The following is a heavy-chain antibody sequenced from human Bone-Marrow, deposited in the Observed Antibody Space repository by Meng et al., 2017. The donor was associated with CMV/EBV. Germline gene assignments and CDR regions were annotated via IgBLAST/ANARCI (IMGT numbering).Heavy chain of an antibody. D-gene: IGHD6-19*01. CDR1: GYTLTDYY. CDR2: INPSDDT. Sequence: QGQLGQSGAEVKKPGASVKVSCKASGYTLTDYYIHWVRQAPGQWLEWMGWINPSDDTSYAQNFQGRVTMTRDMSINTVYMELSRLTSDDTAVYYCARSSGWSRFDHWGQGTLVTVSS. J-gene: IGHJ4*02. CDR3: ARSSGWSRFDH. V-gene: IGHV1-2*02.